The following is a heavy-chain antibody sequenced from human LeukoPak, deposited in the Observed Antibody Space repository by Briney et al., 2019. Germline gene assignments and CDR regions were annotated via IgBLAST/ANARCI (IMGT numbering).Heavy chain of an antibody. V-gene: IGHV4-34*01. J-gene: IGHJ6*03. D-gene: IGHD3-22*01. CDR2: INHSGST. CDR1: GGSFSGYY. Sequence: KPSETLSLTCAVYGGSFSGYYWSWIRQPPGKGLEWIGEINHSGSTNYNPSLKSRVTISVDTSKNQFSLKLSSVTAADTAVYYCARRPGGYPRGRGYYYYMDVWGKRNPVTVSS. CDR3: ARRPGGYPRGRGYYYYMDV.